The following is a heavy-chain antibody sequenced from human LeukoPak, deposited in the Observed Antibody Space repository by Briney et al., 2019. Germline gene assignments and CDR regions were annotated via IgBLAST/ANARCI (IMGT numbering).Heavy chain of an antibody. V-gene: IGHV1-46*01. CDR2: IRPGDTRT. Sequence: ASVKVSFTASGYTFTAYYIQWVRQAPGQGLEWMGTIRPGDTRTTYAQKFQGRVTMTWDMSTTTGYMELSSLRSEDTAVYYCVREKSGGTYDYWGQGTLVTVSS. D-gene: IGHD3-16*01. J-gene: IGHJ4*02. CDR1: GYTFTAYY. CDR3: VREKSGGTYDY.